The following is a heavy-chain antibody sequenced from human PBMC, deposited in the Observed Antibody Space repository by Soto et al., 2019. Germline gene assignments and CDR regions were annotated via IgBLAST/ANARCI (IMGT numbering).Heavy chain of an antibody. Sequence: EVQLVESGGGLVKPGGSLRLSCAASGFTFSSYSMNWFRQAPGKGLEWVSSISSSSSYIYYADSVKVRFTISRDNGKNSLYLQMNSLRAEDTAVYYCARDPHSSSSRYFDYWGQGTLVTVSS. J-gene: IGHJ4*02. D-gene: IGHD6-6*01. CDR1: GFTFSSYS. CDR3: ARDPHSSSSRYFDY. CDR2: ISSSSSYI. V-gene: IGHV3-21*01.